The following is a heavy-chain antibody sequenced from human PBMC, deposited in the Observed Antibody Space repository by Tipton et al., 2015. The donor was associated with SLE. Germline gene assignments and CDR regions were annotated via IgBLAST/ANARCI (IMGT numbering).Heavy chain of an antibody. D-gene: IGHD6-13*01. CDR2: IYYSGST. CDR3: ARSAGYGSNWAHFDY. V-gene: IGHV4-59*01. Sequence: TLSLTCAVYGGSLSGYHWSWIRQPPGKGLEWIGYIYYSGSTNYNPSLKSRVTISVDTSKNQFSLKLSSVTAADTAVYYCARSAGYGSNWAHFDYWGQGTLVTVSS. CDR1: GGSLSGYH. J-gene: IGHJ4*02.